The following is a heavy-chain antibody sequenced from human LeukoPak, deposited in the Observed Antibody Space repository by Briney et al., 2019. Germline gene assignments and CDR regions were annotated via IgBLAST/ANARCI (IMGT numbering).Heavy chain of an antibody. Sequence: SDTLSLTCAVYGGSFSGYYWSWIRQPPGKGLEWIGEINHSGSTNYNPSLKSRVTISVDTSKNQFSLKLSSVTAADTAVYYCASPGYSSSSEWFDPWGQGTLVTVSS. J-gene: IGHJ5*02. CDR1: GGSFSGYY. V-gene: IGHV4-34*01. CDR2: INHSGST. CDR3: ASPGYSSSSEWFDP. D-gene: IGHD6-6*01.